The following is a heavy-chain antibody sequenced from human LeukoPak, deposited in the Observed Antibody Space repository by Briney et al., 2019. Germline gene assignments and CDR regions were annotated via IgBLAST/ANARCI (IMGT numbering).Heavy chain of an antibody. CDR1: GGSITRGGYY. D-gene: IGHD3-16*01. V-gene: IGHV4-61*02. CDR2: IYTTGST. J-gene: IGHJ3*02. Sequence: PSETLSLTCTVSGGSITRGGYYWSWIRQPAGKGLEWIGRIYTTGSTNHNPSLKSRVTVSLDTPKYQFSLNLTSVTAADTAVYYCARDGAWAFDIWGQGTMVTVSS. CDR3: ARDGAWAFDI.